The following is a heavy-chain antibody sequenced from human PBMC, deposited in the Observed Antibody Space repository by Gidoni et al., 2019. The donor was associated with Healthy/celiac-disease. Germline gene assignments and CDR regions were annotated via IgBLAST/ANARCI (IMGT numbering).Heavy chain of an antibody. J-gene: IGHJ6*02. V-gene: IGHV4-38-2*02. D-gene: IGHD6-19*01. CDR1: GYSISSGYY. CDR2: IYHSGST. CDR3: ARDPVAGYGMDV. Sequence: QVQLQESGPGLVKPSETLSLTCAVSGYSISSGYYWGWLRQPPGKGLEWIGSIYHSGSTYYNPSLKSRVTISVDTSKNQFSLKLSSVTAADTAVYYCARDPVAGYGMDVWGQGTTVTVSS.